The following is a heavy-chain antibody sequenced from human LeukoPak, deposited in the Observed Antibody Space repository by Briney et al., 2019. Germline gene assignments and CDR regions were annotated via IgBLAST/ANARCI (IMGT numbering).Heavy chain of an antibody. J-gene: IGHJ5*02. D-gene: IGHD6-13*01. CDR2: IRAYNGNT. CDR1: GCTFTSYG. V-gene: IGHV1-18*01. Sequence: ASVKVSCKASGCTFTSYGISGLRQAPGQGREWMGWIRAYNGNTNYAQKLRGRVTMATDTSPRTAYMALRSLRSDDTAVYYCVRDAVGGQQLVSSHNTFHPWGQGTLVTVSS. CDR3: VRDAVGGQQLVSSHNTFHP.